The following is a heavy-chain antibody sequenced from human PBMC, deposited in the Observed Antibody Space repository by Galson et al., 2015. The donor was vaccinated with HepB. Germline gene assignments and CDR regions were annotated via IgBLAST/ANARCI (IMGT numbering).Heavy chain of an antibody. D-gene: IGHD5-24*01. CDR2: NFYSGST. J-gene: IGHJ4*02. V-gene: IGHV4-39*01. Sequence: ETLSLTCTVSGGSISSSNYYWGWIRQPPGKGLEWIGSNFYSGSTYSNPSLKGPVTISVETSKNQLSLTVNSVTAADTAFYYCASGRRDGYRYFDYWGQGTLVTVSS. CDR1: GGSISSSNYY. CDR3: ASGRRDGYRYFDY.